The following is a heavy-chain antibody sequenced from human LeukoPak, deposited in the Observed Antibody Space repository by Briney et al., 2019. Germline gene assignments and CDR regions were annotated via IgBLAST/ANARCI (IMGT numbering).Heavy chain of an antibody. CDR1: GFTFDDYG. V-gene: IGHV3-20*04. J-gene: IGHJ4*02. Sequence: GESLRLSCAASGFTFDDYGMSWVRQAPGKGLEWVSGINWNGGSTGYADSVNGRFTISRDNAKNSLYLQMNSLRAEDTALYYCAREHYGSGSYYSGYYFDYWGQGTLVTVSS. D-gene: IGHD3-10*01. CDR3: AREHYGSGSYYSGYYFDY. CDR2: INWNGGST.